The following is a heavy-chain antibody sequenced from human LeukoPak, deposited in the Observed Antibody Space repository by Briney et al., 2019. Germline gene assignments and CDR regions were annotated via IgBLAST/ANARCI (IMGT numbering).Heavy chain of an antibody. J-gene: IGHJ4*02. CDR3: SRVKPDYDILTGYYPEYYFDY. V-gene: IGHV4-39*07. CDR1: GGSISSSSYS. Sequence: SETLSLTCTVSGGSISSSSYSWGWIRQPPGKGLEWIGTIYYNGNTQYNTSLKSRVSISVDTSKNQFSLKLSSVTAADTAVYYFSRVKPDYDILTGYYPEYYFDYWGQGTLVTVSS. CDR2: IYYNGNT. D-gene: IGHD3-9*01.